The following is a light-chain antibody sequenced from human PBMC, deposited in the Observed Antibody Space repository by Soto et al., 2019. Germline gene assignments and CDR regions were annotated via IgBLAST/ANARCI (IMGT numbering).Light chain of an antibody. CDR1: DIESKS. V-gene: IGLV3-21*04. Sequence: SYELTQPPSVSVAPGKTARITCGGNDIESKSVHWYQQKPGQAPVLVMSFDSDRPSGIPERFSGSNSGNTASLTISWAEAGDEADYYCQVWNRPHDLVFGGGTKLTVL. J-gene: IGLJ2*01. CDR2: FDS. CDR3: QVWNRPHDLV.